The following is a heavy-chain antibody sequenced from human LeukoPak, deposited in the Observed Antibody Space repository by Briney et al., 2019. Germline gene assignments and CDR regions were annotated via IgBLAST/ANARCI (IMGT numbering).Heavy chain of an antibody. D-gene: IGHD4/OR15-4a*01. Sequence: GGSLRLSCAASGFTFSSYSMNWVRQAPGKGLEWVSYISSSSSTIYYAGSVKGRFTISRDNAKNSLYLQMNSLRAEDTAVYYCARSAEAIDYWGQGTLVTVSS. J-gene: IGHJ4*02. CDR2: ISSSSSTI. CDR3: ARSAEAIDY. CDR1: GFTFSSYS. V-gene: IGHV3-48*04.